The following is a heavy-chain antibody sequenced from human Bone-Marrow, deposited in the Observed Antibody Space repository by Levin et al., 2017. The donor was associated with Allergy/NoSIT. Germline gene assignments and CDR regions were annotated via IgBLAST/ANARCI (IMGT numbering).Heavy chain of an antibody. CDR1: GFTFDDYA. V-gene: IGHV3-9*01. CDR3: AKDSDMVQGVAWFDY. CDR2: ISWNSGSI. D-gene: IGHD3-10*01. J-gene: IGHJ4*02. Sequence: GGSLRLSCAASGFTFDDYAMHWVRQAPGKGLEWVSGISWNSGSIGYADSVKGRFTISRDNAKNSLYLQMNSLRAEDTALYYCAKDSDMVQGVAWFDYWGQGTLVTVSS.